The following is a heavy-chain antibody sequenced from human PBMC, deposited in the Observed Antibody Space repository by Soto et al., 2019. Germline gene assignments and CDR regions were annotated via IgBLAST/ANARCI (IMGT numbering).Heavy chain of an antibody. V-gene: IGHV1-69*12. CDR2: IIPIFGTA. D-gene: IGHD2-15*01. CDR1: GGTFSSYA. Sequence: QVQLVQSGAEVKKPGSSVKVSCKASGGTFSSYAISWVRQAPGQGLEWMGGIIPIFGTANSAQKFQGRVTIPADESTSTAFMELSSLRSEDTAVYYCAREVVVAATGWFYPWGQGTLVTVSS. J-gene: IGHJ5*02. CDR3: AREVVVAATGWFYP.